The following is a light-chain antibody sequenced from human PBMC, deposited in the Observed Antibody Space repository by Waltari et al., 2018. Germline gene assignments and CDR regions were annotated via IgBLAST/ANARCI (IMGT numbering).Light chain of an antibody. CDR1: SSDVGTYDR. CDR2: DVS. Sequence: QSALTQPRSVSGSPGQSVPIPCTGTSSDVGTYDRVSWYQQSPGKAPKLMIYDVSKRPSGVPSRFSGSKSGNTASLTISGLQAEDEADYYCCSYAGAYTYVFGTGTKVTVL. CDR3: CSYAGAYTYV. J-gene: IGLJ1*01. V-gene: IGLV2-11*01.